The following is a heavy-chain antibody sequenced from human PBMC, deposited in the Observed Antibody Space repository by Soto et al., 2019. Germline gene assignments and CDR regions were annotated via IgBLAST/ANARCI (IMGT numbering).Heavy chain of an antibody. J-gene: IGHJ4*02. CDR3: ARVMRDSYFDY. V-gene: IGHV3-23*01. CDR1: GFTFNSSA. Sequence: GGSLSLSCVASGFTFNSSAMSWVRQAPGKGLEWVSAIGGSGGSTYYADSVRGRFTISRDNSKNMVYLQMNSLRAEDTAVYYCARVMRDSYFDYWGQRTLVTVSS. CDR2: IGGSGGST. D-gene: IGHD2-8*01.